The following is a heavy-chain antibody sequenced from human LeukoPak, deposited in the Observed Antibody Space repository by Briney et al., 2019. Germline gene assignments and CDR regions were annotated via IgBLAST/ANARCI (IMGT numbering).Heavy chain of an antibody. D-gene: IGHD4-23*01. J-gene: IGHJ4*02. V-gene: IGHV3-7*01. CDR3: ARDTSGGYFDY. CDR1: GFTFSSYA. CDR2: IKQDGSEK. Sequence: GGSLRLSCAASGFTFSSYAMSRVRQAPGKGLEWVANIKQDGSEKYYVDSVKGRFTISRDNAKNSLYLQMNSLRAEDTAVYYCARDTSGGYFDYWGQGTLVTVSS.